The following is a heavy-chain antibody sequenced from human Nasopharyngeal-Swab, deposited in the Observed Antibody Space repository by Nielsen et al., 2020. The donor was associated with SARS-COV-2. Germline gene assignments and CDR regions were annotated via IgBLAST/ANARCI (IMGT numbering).Heavy chain of an antibody. D-gene: IGHD3-3*02. V-gene: IGHV3-48*03. CDR2: ISASGSFK. J-gene: IGHJ6*03. CDR3: AGRGISVSGDYYYYMDV. CDR1: AFSFSGFE. Sequence: GGSLRLSCAASAFSFSGFEVNWVRQAPGKGLEWISYISASGSFKYYADSVKGRFTISRDNARKSLYLQMDSLRGEDTGVYYCAGRGISVSGDYYYYMDVWGKGTPVTVSS.